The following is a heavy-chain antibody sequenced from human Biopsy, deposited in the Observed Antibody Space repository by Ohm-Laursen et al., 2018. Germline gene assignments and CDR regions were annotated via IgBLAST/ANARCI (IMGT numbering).Heavy chain of an antibody. CDR3: ARSMLGASTGDDAFDV. J-gene: IGHJ3*01. D-gene: IGHD1-26*01. CDR1: GATFSNYA. V-gene: IGHV1-69*06. CDR2: INPMFGTA. Sequence: SVKVSCKASGATFSNYAINWPRQAPGQGLEWMGGINPMFGTAKYAQRFQGRVTITADKSTNTVYMELTSLRSDDTAMYYCARSMLGASTGDDAFDVWGQGTFVIVSS.